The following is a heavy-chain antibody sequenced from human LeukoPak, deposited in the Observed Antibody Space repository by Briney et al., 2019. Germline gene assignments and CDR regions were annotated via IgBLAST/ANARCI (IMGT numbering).Heavy chain of an antibody. D-gene: IGHD3-3*01. J-gene: IGHJ6*03. Sequence: PSQTLSLNCTVSGGSISSGSDYWSWIRQPAGKGLEWIGRIYTSGNTNYNPSLKSRVTISVDTSKNQFSLKLSSVTAADTAVYYCARQGLEGVRYYFYYLDVWGKGTTVTVSS. CDR2: IYTSGNT. V-gene: IGHV4-61*02. CDR1: GGSISSGSDY. CDR3: ARQGLEGVRYYFYYLDV.